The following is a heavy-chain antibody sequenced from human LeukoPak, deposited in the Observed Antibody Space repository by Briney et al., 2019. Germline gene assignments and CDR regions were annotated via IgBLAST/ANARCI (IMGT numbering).Heavy chain of an antibody. CDR2: INPGGSET. J-gene: IGHJ4*02. Sequence: GGSLRLSCAASGFAFRSYWMSWVRQAPGKGLEWVASINPGGSETYYAESLKGRFTISRDNAMNSFFLQMNNLRADDTAVYYCARLMGDRTIYDYWGQGALVTVSS. CDR3: ARLMGDRTIYDY. CDR1: GFAFRSYW. D-gene: IGHD1-26*01. V-gene: IGHV3-7*01.